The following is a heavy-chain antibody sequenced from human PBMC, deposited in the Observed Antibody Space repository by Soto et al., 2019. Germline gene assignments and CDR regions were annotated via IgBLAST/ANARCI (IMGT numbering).Heavy chain of an antibody. CDR3: ARDLGVPVDSVYYYCDGMDA. CDR1: GYTFTSYA. Sequence: ASVKVSCKASGYTFTSYAMHWVRQAPGQRLEWMGWINAGNGKTKYSQKFQGRVTITRDTSASTAYMELSSLRSEDTAVYYCARDLGVPVDSVYYYCDGMDAWTQGSTVTVSS. CDR2: INAGNGKT. V-gene: IGHV1-3*01. J-gene: IGHJ6*02. D-gene: IGHD3-3*01.